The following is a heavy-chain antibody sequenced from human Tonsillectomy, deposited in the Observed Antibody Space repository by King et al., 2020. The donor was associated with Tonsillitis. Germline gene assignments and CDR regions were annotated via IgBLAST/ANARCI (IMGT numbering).Heavy chain of an antibody. V-gene: IGHV4-39*01. CDR1: GGSISSSSYY. J-gene: IGHJ3*02. CDR3: ATGPYYYDSSGYYYGQSDAFDI. D-gene: IGHD3-22*01. Sequence: LQLQESGPGLVKPSETLSLTCTVSGGSISSSSYYWGWIRQPPGKGLEWIGSIYYSGSTYYNPSLKSRVTISVDTSKNQFSLKLSSVTAADTAVYYCATGPYYYDSSGYYYGQSDAFDIWDQGTMVTVSS. CDR2: IYYSGST.